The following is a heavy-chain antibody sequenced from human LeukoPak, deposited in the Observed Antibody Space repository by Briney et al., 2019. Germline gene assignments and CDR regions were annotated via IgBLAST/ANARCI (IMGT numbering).Heavy chain of an antibody. CDR2: IYTSGST. D-gene: IGHD5-12*01. V-gene: IGHV4-4*07. CDR3: ARDHSGYDYGYYYYYYGMDV. CDR1: GGSISSYY. Sequence: SETLSLTRTVSGGSISSYYGSWIRQPAGKGLEWIGRIYTSGSTNYNPSLKSRVTISIDTSKNQFSLQLSSLTAADTAAYYCARDHSGYDYGYYYYYYGMDVWGQGTTVTVSS. J-gene: IGHJ6*02.